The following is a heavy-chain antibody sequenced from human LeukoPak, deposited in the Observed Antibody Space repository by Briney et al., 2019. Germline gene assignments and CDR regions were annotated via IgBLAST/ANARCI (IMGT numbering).Heavy chain of an antibody. J-gene: IGHJ6*03. CDR1: GFTFSDYY. CDR3: AKDAGGSYYYYYMDV. Sequence: PGGSLRLSCAASGFTFSDYYMSWIRQAPGKGLEWVSYISSSGSTIYYADSVKGRFTISRDNAKNSLYLQMNSLRAEDTAVYYCAKDAGGSYYYYYMDVWGKGTTVTISS. V-gene: IGHV3-11*04. D-gene: IGHD1-26*01. CDR2: ISSSGSTI.